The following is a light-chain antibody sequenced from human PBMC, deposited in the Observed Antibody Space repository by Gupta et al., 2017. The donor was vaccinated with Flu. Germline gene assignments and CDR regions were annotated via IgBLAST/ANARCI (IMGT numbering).Light chain of an antibody. V-gene: IGKV3-15*01. J-gene: IGKJ4*01. CDR3: QQYNNWPPT. Sequence: EIVMTQSPATLSVSPGERATLSCRASQSVSSNLAWYQQKPGQAPRLLIYDASTRATGIPARFSGSGSGTESTLTISSLQSEDFAVYCCQQYNNWPPTFGGGTKVEIK. CDR1: QSVSSN. CDR2: DAS.